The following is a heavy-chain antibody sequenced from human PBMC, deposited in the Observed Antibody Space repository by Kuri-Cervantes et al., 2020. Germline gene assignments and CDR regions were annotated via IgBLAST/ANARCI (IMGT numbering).Heavy chain of an antibody. J-gene: IGHJ6*02. CDR2: ISYDGSNK. CDR1: GFTFSSYG. V-gene: IGHV3-30*18. CDR3: AKEIRPQYYDFWSGYYTGGANMDV. Sequence: GESLKISCAASGFTFSSYGMHWVRQAPGKGLEWVAVISYDGSNKYYADSVKGRFTISRDNSKNTLYLQMNSLRAEDTAAYYCAKEIRPQYYDFWSGYYTGGANMDVWGQGTTVTVSS. D-gene: IGHD3-3*01.